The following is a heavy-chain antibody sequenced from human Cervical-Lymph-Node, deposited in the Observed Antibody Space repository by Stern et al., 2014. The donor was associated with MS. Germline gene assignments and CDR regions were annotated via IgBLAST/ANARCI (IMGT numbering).Heavy chain of an antibody. J-gene: IGHJ4*02. CDR2: IYPGNSET. V-gene: IGHV5-51*01. CDR3: ARRGRFGELPLY. Sequence: EVQLVESGAEVKKPGESLKISCKGSGYSFTSYWIGWVRQTPGKGLEWMGIIYPGNSETRYSPSLQGQVTISAAKSISTVYLQWSNLKASDTAMYYCARRGRFGELPLYWGQGTLVTVSS. CDR1: GYSFTSYW. D-gene: IGHD3-10*01.